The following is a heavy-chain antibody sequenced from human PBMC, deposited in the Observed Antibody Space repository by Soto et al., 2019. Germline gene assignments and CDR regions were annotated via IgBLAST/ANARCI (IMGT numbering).Heavy chain of an antibody. CDR1: GGSISSYY. CDR2: IYYSGST. V-gene: IGHV4-59*01. J-gene: IGHJ6*02. CDR3: ARAKGYSYGYYYYYGMDV. D-gene: IGHD5-18*01. Sequence: SETLSLTCTVTGGSISSYYWSWIRQPPRTGLEWIGYIYYSGSTNYNPSLKSRVTISVDTSKNQFSLKLSSVTAADTAVYYCARAKGYSYGYYYYYGMDVWGQGTTVTVSS.